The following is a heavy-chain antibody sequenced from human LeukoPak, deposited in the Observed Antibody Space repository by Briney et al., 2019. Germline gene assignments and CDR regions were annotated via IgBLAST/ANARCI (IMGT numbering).Heavy chain of an antibody. CDR3: ARVSTAVSLAIDY. CDR1: GFSFSNYN. Sequence: GGSLRLSCAASGFSFSNYNMNWVRQAPGKGLEWVSVISSSSTYIYYADSLKGRFTISRDNAKNSLYLQMNSLRAEDTAAYYCARVSTAVSLAIDYWGQGTLVTVST. CDR2: ISSSSTYI. V-gene: IGHV3-21*06. J-gene: IGHJ4*02. D-gene: IGHD6-13*01.